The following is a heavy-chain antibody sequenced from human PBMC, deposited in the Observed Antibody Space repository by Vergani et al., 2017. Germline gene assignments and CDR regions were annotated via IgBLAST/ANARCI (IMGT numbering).Heavy chain of an antibody. J-gene: IGHJ4*02. V-gene: IGHV1-69*12. Sequence: QVQLVQSGAEVKKPGSSVKVSCKASGGTFSSYAISWVRQAPGQGLEWMGGIIPIFGTANYAQKFQGRVTITADESTSTAYMELSSLRSEDTAVYYCARDLGYCSGGSCYEYGFYDYWGQGTLVTVSS. CDR3: ARDLGYCSGGSCYEYGFYDY. D-gene: IGHD2-15*01. CDR1: GGTFSSYA. CDR2: IIPIFGTA.